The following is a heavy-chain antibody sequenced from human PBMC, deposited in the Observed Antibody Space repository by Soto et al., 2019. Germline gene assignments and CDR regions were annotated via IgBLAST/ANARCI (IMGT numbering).Heavy chain of an antibody. D-gene: IGHD6-13*01. CDR1: GFTFSSYA. Sequence: GGSLRLSCAASGFTFSSYAMSWVRQAPGKGLEWVSAISGSGGSTYYADSVKGRFTISRDNSKNTLYLQMNSLRAEDTAVYYCAKGRGIAAAIFPPPLYYYYGMDVWGKGTRVT. CDR3: AKGRGIAAAIFPPPLYYYYGMDV. V-gene: IGHV3-23*01. J-gene: IGHJ6*04. CDR2: ISGSGGST.